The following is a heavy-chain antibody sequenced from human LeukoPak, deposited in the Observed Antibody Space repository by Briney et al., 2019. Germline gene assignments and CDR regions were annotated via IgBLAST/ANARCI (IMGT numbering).Heavy chain of an antibody. CDR1: GFTFSSYG. CDR2: ISYDGSNK. J-gene: IGHJ4*02. D-gene: IGHD4-23*01. V-gene: IGHV3-30*18. Sequence: EGSLRLSCAASGFTFSSYGMHWVRQAPGKGLEWVAVISYDGSNKYYADSVKGRFTISRDNSKNTLYLQMNSLRAEDTAVYYCAKDQYYGGDPGGFDYWGQGTLVTVSS. CDR3: AKDQYYGGDPGGFDY.